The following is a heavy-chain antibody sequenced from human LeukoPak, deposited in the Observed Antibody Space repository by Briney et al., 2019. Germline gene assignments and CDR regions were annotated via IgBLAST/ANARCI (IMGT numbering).Heavy chain of an antibody. CDR1: GFTFSSHA. J-gene: IGHJ4*02. V-gene: IGHV3-23*01. CDR2: ISGSGGST. CDR3: AGGRRHLVHGPLDD. D-gene: IGHD6-13*01. Sequence: RGAFRLSCAAPGFTFSSHAMSWGRPGPGEGPEWGSSISGSGGSTYYADSVKGRFTISRDNSKNMLCLQMNSLRAEDTAVYYCAGGRRHLVHGPLDDWGQGTLVTVSS.